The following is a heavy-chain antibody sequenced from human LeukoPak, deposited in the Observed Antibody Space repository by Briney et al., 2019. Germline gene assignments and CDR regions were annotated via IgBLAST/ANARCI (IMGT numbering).Heavy chain of an antibody. CDR1: GFTFSDYY. CDR3: ARDRTYDSSGYYTDY. J-gene: IGHJ4*02. CDR2: ISTSSSYT. D-gene: IGHD3-22*01. Sequence: GGSLRLSCAASGFTFSDYYMSWIRQAPGKGLEWVSSISTSSSYTKYANSVKGRFTISRDNAKNSLYLQMNSLRAEDRAVYYCARDRTYDSSGYYTDYWGQGTLVTVSS. V-gene: IGHV3-11*06.